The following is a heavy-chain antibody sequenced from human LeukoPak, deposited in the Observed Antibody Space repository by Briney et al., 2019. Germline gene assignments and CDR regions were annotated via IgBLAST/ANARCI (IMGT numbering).Heavy chain of an antibody. CDR3: VKGHYGGNSGYFDY. V-gene: IGHV3-30*18. D-gene: IGHD4-23*01. Sequence: PGRSLRLSCAASGFTFSSYGMHWVRQAPGKGLEWVAVISYDGSNKYYADSVKGRFTISRDNSKNTLYLQMSSLRAEDTAVYYCVKGHYGGNSGYFDYWGQGTLVTVSS. CDR1: GFTFSSYG. J-gene: IGHJ4*02. CDR2: ISYDGSNK.